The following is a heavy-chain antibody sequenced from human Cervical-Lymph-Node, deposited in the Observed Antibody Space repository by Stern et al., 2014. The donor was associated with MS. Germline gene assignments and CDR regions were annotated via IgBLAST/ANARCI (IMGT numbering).Heavy chain of an antibody. D-gene: IGHD2-2*01. V-gene: IGHV3-49*05. CDR1: GVTFGDYA. CDR2: IRTKRHDETT. J-gene: IGHJ4*02. CDR3: TRGRGTNSYH. Sequence: EVQLVESGASLVKPARSLSLSCTVSGVTFGDYAMSWFRQAPGTGLDRVGFIRTKRHDETTQYGASVKGRITISKDYSRRCAHLQMSSLKSEDTAVYYCTRGRGTNSYHWGQGVLVTVSS.